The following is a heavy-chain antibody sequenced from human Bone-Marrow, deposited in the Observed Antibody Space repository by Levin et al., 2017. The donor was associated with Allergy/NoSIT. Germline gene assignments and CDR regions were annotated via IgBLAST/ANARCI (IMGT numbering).Heavy chain of an antibody. CDR3: AKDFKRFGVIGYYMDV. CDR1: GFTFSSYG. D-gene: IGHD3-10*01. Sequence: QSGGSLRLSCAASGFTFSSYGMHWVRQAPGKGLEWVAVISYDGSNKYYADSVKGRFTISRDNSKNTLYLQMNSLRAEDTAVYYCAKDFKRFGVIGYYMDVWGKGTTVTVSS. J-gene: IGHJ6*03. CDR2: ISYDGSNK. V-gene: IGHV3-30*18.